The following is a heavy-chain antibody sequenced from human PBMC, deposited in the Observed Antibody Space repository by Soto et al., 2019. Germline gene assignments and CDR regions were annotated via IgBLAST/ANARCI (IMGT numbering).Heavy chain of an antibody. V-gene: IGHV3-7*01. J-gene: IGHJ4*02. CDR3: ARATAAGGIRASGLYY. D-gene: IGHD6-13*01. Sequence: DSVKGRFTISSDNAKHSLYLQMHSLRAEDTAVYYCARATAAGGIRASGLYYWGQGTLVTVSS.